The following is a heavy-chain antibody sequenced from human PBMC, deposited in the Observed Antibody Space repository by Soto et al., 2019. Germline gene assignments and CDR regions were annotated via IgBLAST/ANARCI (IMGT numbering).Heavy chain of an antibody. CDR1: SGSISSSNW. J-gene: IGHJ4*02. D-gene: IGHD3-10*01. CDR3: ARSSGTFAGGEFDY. CDR2: IYHSGST. V-gene: IGHV4-4*02. Sequence: QVQLPESGPGLVKPSGTLSLTCAVSSGSISSSNWWSWVRQPPGKGLEWIGEIYHSGSTNYNPSRKSLVTISVDKSKNQFSLKLSSVTAADTAVYYCARSSGTFAGGEFDYWGQGPLVTVSS.